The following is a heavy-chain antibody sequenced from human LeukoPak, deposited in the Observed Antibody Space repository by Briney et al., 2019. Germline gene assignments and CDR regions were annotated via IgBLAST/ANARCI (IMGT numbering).Heavy chain of an antibody. CDR1: GGSISSYY. D-gene: IGHD3-22*01. CDR2: IYYSGST. V-gene: IGHV4-59*08. J-gene: IGHJ6*03. CDR3: ARFTYYYDSSGYPEGYYYYYMDV. Sequence: SETLSLTCTVSGGSISSYYWSCIRQPPGKGLEWSGYIYYSGSTNYNPSLKSRVTISVATSKNKSYLKLSSVTAADTAVYYCARFTYYYDSSGYPEGYYYYYMDVWGKGTTVTVSS.